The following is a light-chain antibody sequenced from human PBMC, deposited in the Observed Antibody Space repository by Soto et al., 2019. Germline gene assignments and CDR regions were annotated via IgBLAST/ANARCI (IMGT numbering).Light chain of an antibody. J-gene: IGLJ7*01. CDR1: TSNIAGNT. CDR2: IDD. V-gene: IGLV1-44*01. Sequence: QSALTQPPSLSGTPGQRFTISCSGSTSNIAGNTVHWYQHLPETAPKLLIYIDDQRPSGVPDRFSGSKSGTSASLAISGLQSEDEADYYCATWDDSLNAAVFGGGTKLTVL. CDR3: ATWDDSLNAAV.